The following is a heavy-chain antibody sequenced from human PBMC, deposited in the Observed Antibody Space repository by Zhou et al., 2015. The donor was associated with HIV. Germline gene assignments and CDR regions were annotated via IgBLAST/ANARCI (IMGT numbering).Heavy chain of an antibody. CDR1: GYTFIRYG. V-gene: IGHV1-18*01. Sequence: QVQLVQSGTEVKKPGASVKVSCKASGYTFIRYGISWVRQAPGQGPEWMGWISAYNGNTAYAQKLQDRVTISADESTNTAYMELSNLRSEDTAIYYCAREYSSGWYGYWGQGTLVTVSA. D-gene: IGHD6-19*01. CDR2: ISAYNGNT. J-gene: IGHJ4*02. CDR3: AREYSSGWYGY.